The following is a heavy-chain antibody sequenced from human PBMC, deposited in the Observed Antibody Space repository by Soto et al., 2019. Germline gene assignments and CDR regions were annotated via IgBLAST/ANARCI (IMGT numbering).Heavy chain of an antibody. J-gene: IGHJ4*02. V-gene: IGHV3-23*01. CDR2: ISGSGGST. CDR3: AKDLYSYDSSGYYY. CDR1: GFTFSSYA. D-gene: IGHD3-22*01. Sequence: PGGSLRLSCAASGFTFSSYAMSWVRQAPGKGLEWVSAISGSGGSTYYADSVKGRFTISRDNSKNTLYLQMNSLRAEDTAVYHCAKDLYSYDSSGYYYWGQGTLVTVSS.